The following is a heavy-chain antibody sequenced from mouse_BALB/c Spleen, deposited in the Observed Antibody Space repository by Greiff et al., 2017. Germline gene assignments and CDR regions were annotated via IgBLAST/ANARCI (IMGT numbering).Heavy chain of an antibody. Sequence: EVMLVESGPGLVKPSQSLSLTCTVTGYSITSDYAWNWIRQFPGNKLEWMGYISYSGSTSYNPSLKSRISITRDTSKNQFFLQLNSVTTEDTATYYCASHGSGYFDYWGQGTTLTVSS. J-gene: IGHJ2*01. CDR3: ASHGSGYFDY. CDR1: GYSITSDYA. D-gene: IGHD1-1*01. V-gene: IGHV3-2*02. CDR2: ISYSGST.